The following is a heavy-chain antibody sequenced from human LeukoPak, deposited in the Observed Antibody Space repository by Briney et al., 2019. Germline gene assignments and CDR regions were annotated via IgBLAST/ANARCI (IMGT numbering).Heavy chain of an antibody. CDR1: GYSISTADY. D-gene: IGHD3-10*01. J-gene: IGHJ4*02. CDR3: ARLTSSNRGLMITHDY. Sequence: PSETLSLTCDVSGYSISTADYWDWIRQPPGKGLEWIGSIYFSGITYYNPSLKSRVTISADMSENQFSLRLSSVTAADSAVYYCARLTSSNRGLMITHDYWGQGTLVSVSS. CDR2: IYFSGIT. V-gene: IGHV4-38-2*01.